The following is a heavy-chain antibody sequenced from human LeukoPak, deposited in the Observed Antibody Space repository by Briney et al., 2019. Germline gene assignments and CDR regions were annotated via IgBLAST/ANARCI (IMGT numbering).Heavy chain of an antibody. CDR3: AREYLGNWSYERRNYNWFDP. CDR2: INHSGST. V-gene: IGHV4-34*01. J-gene: IGHJ5*02. CDR1: GGSFSGYY. D-gene: IGHD1-7*01. Sequence: SETLSLTCAVYGGSFSGYYWSWIRQPPGKGLEWIGEINHSGSTNYNPSLKSRVTISVDTSKNQFSLKLSSVTAADTAVYYCAREYLGNWSYERRNYNWFDPWGQGTLVTVSS.